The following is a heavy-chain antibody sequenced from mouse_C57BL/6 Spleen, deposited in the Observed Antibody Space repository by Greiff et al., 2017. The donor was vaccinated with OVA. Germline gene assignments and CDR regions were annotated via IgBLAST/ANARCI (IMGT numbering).Heavy chain of an antibody. CDR3: ARWHYGSRNWYFDV. V-gene: IGHV1-52*01. J-gene: IGHJ1*03. CDR2: IDPSDSET. CDR1: GYTFTSYW. D-gene: IGHD1-1*01. Sequence: QVQLQQPGAELVRPGSSVKLSCKASGYTFTSYWMHWVKQRPIQGLEWIGNIDPSDSETHYNQKFKDKATLTVDKSSSTAYMQLSSLTSEDSAVYDCARWHYGSRNWYFDVWGTGTTVTVSS.